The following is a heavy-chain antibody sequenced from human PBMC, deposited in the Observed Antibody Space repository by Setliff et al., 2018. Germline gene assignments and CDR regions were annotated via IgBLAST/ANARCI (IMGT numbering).Heavy chain of an antibody. CDR1: GGSVSSTSHY. D-gene: IGHD3-10*01. CDR2: VYYSGYT. J-gene: IGHJ1*01. V-gene: IGHV4-39*07. CDR3: ARVDFTMIQGVLGL. Sequence: NPSETLSLTCNVSGGSVSSTSHYWGWIRQPQGKGMEWIGSVYYSGYTYYNPSLQGRVTISVDMSKNQFSMKLTSVTAADTAVYYCARVDFTMIQGVLGLWGQGTLVTVSS.